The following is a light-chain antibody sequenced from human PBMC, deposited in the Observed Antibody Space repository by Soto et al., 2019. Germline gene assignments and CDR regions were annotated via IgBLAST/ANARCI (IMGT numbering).Light chain of an antibody. J-gene: IGLJ1*01. CDR3: SSYTSSSLGV. Sequence: QSALTQPASVSGSPGQSITISCTGTGSDVGGYNYVSWYQQHPGKVPKLMIYEVSNRPSGVSNRFSASKSGNTASLTISGLQAEAEADYYCSSYTSSSLGVFGTGTKLTVL. CDR2: EVS. CDR1: GSDVGGYNY. V-gene: IGLV2-14*01.